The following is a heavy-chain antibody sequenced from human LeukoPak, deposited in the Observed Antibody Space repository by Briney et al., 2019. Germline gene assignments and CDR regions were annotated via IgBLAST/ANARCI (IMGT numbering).Heavy chain of an antibody. CDR3: AREGPQGRTPNWFDP. V-gene: IGHV4-59*12. CDR2: IYYSGST. J-gene: IGHJ5*02. D-gene: IGHD2-15*01. Sequence: PSETLSLTCTVSVGSISSYYWSWIRQPPGKGLEWIGYIYYSGSTTYNPSLKSRVTISVDTSKKQFSLKLNSVTAADTAVYYCAREGPQGRTPNWFDPWGQGTLVTVSP. CDR1: VGSISSYY.